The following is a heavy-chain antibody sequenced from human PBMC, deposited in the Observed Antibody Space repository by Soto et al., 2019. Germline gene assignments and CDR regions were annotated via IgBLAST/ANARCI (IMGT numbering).Heavy chain of an antibody. CDR2: ICSDDDK. Sequence: QITLKESGPTLVKPTQTLTLTCTFSGFSLSTSGVGVGWIRQPPGKALEWLALICSDDDKRYSPSLKSRLTITKDTSNNQVVLTMTNMDPVDTATYYYAHSDWRLPFDYWGQGTLVTVSS. D-gene: IGHD5-12*01. J-gene: IGHJ4*02. CDR1: GFSLSTSGVG. CDR3: AHSDWRLPFDY. V-gene: IGHV2-5*02.